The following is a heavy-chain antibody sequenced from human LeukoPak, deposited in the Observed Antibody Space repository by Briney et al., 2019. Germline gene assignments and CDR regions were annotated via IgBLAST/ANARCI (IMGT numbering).Heavy chain of an antibody. CDR3: ARGPRLSIGYSSDWYLNY. V-gene: IGHV4-59*12. CDR1: GDFINNNY. J-gene: IGHJ4*02. D-gene: IGHD6-19*01. CDR2: IHYSGTT. Sequence: PSETLSLTCTVSGDFINNNYWNWIRQSPGKALEWIGYIHYSGTTNYNPSLKSRITISLDMSKSQFSLRLCSVTAADTALYYCARGPRLSIGYSSDWYLNYWGQGTLVTVSS.